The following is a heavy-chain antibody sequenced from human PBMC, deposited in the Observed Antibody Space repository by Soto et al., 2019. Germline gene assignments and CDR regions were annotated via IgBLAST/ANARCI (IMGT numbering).Heavy chain of an antibody. CDR3: AKDFEPAYYSESSGYWGAFDI. Sequence: ASVKVSCKASGYTFTNYGINWVRQAPGQGLEWMGWISVYTGNTNYAQKFQGRVTMTTDTSTRTVFMELRTLRSDDTAVYYCAKDFEPAYYSESSGYWGAFDIWGQGTMVTVSS. D-gene: IGHD3-22*01. V-gene: IGHV1-18*01. CDR2: ISVYTGNT. CDR1: GYTFTNYG. J-gene: IGHJ3*02.